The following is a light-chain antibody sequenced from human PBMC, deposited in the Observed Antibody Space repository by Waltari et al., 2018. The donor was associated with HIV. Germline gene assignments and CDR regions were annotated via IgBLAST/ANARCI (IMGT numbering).Light chain of an antibody. J-gene: IGLJ2*01. CDR3: CSYAGTYTFVV. CDR2: DVS. V-gene: IGLV2-11*01. CDR1: SRHVGSYTY. Sequence: QSALTQPRSLSGSPVPSVTISCTGPSRHVGSYTYVSWYQHHPGKAPNLILYDVSERPSGVPDRFSGSKSGNTASLTISGLQAEDEADYYCCSYAGTYTFVVFGGGTKLTVL.